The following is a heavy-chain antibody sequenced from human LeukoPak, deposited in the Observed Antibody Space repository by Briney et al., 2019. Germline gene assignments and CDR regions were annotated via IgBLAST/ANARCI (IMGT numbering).Heavy chain of an antibody. Sequence: GGSLRLSCAASGFTFSSHWMHWVRQAPGKGLVWVSRINTDGSTTSYADSVKGRFTISRDNAKNTLYLQMNSLRAEDTAVYYCASEDGHNPNLGFDYWGQGTLVTVSS. CDR3: ASEDGHNPNLGFDY. CDR1: GFTFSSHW. D-gene: IGHD5-24*01. V-gene: IGHV3-74*01. CDR2: INTDGSTT. J-gene: IGHJ4*02.